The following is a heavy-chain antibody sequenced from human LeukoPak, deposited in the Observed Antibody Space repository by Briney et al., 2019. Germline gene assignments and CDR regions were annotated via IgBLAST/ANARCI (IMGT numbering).Heavy chain of an antibody. CDR2: IHYSGST. V-gene: IGHV4-39*01. CDR1: GGSISSTNYF. CDR3: TITTGTTLGLMDY. J-gene: IGHJ4*02. D-gene: IGHD1-1*01. Sequence: SETLSLTCTVSGGSISSTNYFWGWIRQPPGKGLEWIGSIHYSGSTYYDPSLKSRVTISVDTSKNQLSLKMSSVTAADTAVYYCTITTGTTLGLMDYWGQGTLVTVSS.